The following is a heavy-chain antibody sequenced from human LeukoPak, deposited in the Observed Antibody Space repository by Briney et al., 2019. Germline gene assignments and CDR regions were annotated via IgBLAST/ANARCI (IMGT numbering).Heavy chain of an antibody. V-gene: IGHV4-34*01. CDR1: GGSFSGYY. CDR2: INHSGST. J-gene: IGHJ6*02. Sequence: SETLSLTCAVYGGSFSGYYWSWIRQPPGKGLEWIGEINHSGSTNYNPSLKSRVTISVDTSKNQFSLKLSSVTAADTAVYYCAIRPRYDSSGYYYYYYYGMDVWGQGTMVTVSS. CDR3: AIRPRYDSSGYYYYYYYGMDV. D-gene: IGHD3-22*01.